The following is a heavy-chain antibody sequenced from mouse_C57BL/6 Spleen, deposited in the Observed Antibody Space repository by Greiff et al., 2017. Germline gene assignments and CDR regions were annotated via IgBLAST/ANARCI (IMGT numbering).Heavy chain of an antibody. V-gene: IGHV5-12*01. CDR1: GFTFSDYY. CDR3: ARVMDY. CDR2: ISNGGGST. Sequence: DVKLVESGGGLVQPGGSLKLSCAASGFTFSDYYMYWVRQTPEKRLEWVAYISNGGGSTYYPDTVKGRFTISRDNAKNTLYLQMSRLKSEDTAMYYCARVMDYWGQGTSVTVSS. J-gene: IGHJ4*01.